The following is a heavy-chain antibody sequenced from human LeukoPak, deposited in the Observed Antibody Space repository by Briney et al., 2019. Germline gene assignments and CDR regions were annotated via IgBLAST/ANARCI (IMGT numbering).Heavy chain of an antibody. CDR1: GFSFNSYP. CDR2: ISYDGSDK. Sequence: GGSLRLSCAASGFSFNSYPMHWVRQAPGKGLEWVAVISYDGSDKYYADSVKGRFTISRDNSKNTLYLQMNSLRAEDTAVYYCAKVGCSGGSCYSSDAFDIWGQGTMVTVSS. J-gene: IGHJ3*02. V-gene: IGHV3-30*04. CDR3: AKVGCSGGSCYSSDAFDI. D-gene: IGHD2-15*01.